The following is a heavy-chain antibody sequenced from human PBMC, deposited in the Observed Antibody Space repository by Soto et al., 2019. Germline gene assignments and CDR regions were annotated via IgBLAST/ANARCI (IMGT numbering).Heavy chain of an antibody. CDR3: AKLSIYYYYGMDV. CDR1: GYTFTSYD. J-gene: IGHJ6*02. V-gene: IGHV1-3*01. Sequence: ASVKVSCKASGYTFTSYDINWVRQATGQGLEWMGWINAGNGNTKYSQKFQGRVTITRDTSASTAYMELSSLRSEDTAVYYCAKLSIYYYYGMDVWGQGTTVTVSS. CDR2: INAGNGNT.